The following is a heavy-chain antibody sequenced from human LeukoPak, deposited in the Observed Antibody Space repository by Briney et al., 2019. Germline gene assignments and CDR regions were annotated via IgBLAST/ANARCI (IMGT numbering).Heavy chain of an antibody. D-gene: IGHD6-13*01. CDR1: GFTFSSYW. V-gene: IGHV3-7*01. CDR3: ASWVSSYYYYYYMDV. CDR2: IKQDGSEK. J-gene: IGHJ6*03. Sequence: PGGSLRLSCAASGFTFSSYWMSWVRQAPGKGLEWVANIKQDGSEKYNVDSVKGRFTISRDNAKNSLYLQMNSLRAEDTAVYYCASWVSSYYYYYYMDVWGKGTTVTVSS.